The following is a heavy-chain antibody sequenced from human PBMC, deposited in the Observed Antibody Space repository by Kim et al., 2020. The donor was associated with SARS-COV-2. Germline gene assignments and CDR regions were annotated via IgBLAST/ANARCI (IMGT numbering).Heavy chain of an antibody. Sequence: GGSLRLSCAASGFTFSSYAMHWVRQAPGKGLEWVAVISYDGSNKYYADSVKGRFTISRDNSKNTLYLQMNSLRAEDTAVYYCARDADYDYVWGESDWGQGTLVTVSS. CDR1: GFTFSSYA. V-gene: IGHV3-30*04. J-gene: IGHJ4*02. CDR3: ARDADYDYVWGESD. D-gene: IGHD3-16*01. CDR2: ISYDGSNK.